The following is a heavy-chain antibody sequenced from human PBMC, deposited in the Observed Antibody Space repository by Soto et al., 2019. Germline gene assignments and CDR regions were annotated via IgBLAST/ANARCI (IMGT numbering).Heavy chain of an antibody. CDR2: ISYDGNNK. CDR1: GFTVSSNY. CDR3: VADYVATDTFDI. Sequence: GGSLRLSCAASGFTVSSNYMSWVRQAPGKGLEWAAVISYDGNNKYYAESVKGRFTISRDTSKNTLYLQMNSLRPEDTAVYYCVADYVATDTFDIWGRGTMVTVSS. D-gene: IGHD3-10*02. J-gene: IGHJ3*02. V-gene: IGHV3-30*03.